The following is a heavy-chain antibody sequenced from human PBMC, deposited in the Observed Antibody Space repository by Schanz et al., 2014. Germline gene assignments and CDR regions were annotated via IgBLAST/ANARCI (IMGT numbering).Heavy chain of an antibody. CDR2: ISDDGSNH. Sequence: QVQLVESGGGVVQPGRSLRLSCAASGFTFSSYGMHWVRQAPGKGLEWVAVISDDGSNHYYPDSVKGRFTISRDNSKNTVNLQMNSLRAEDTAVYYCAGAVATIRADSFDIWGQGTMVAVSS. CDR3: AGAVATIRADSFDI. V-gene: IGHV3-33*05. J-gene: IGHJ3*02. D-gene: IGHD5-12*01. CDR1: GFTFSSYG.